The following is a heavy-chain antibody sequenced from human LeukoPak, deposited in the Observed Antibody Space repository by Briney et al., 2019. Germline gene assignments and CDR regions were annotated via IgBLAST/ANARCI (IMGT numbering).Heavy chain of an antibody. V-gene: IGHV4-59*08. D-gene: IGHD3-16*02. J-gene: IGHJ5*02. CDR3: ARRAFGGVIAAIWFDP. CDR1: GGSMSTYY. CDR2: IYDNGYT. Sequence: SETLSLTCTVSGGSMSTYYWSWIRQPPGKGLEWIGYIYDNGYTHYNPSLKSRVSISLDTSKSQFSLNLSSVTAADTAVYYCARRAFGGVIAAIWFDPWGQGTLVTVSS.